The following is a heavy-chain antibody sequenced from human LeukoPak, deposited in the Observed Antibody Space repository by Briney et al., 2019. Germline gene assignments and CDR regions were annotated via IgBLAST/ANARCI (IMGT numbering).Heavy chain of an antibody. CDR2: INHGGSA. V-gene: IGHV4-39*07. J-gene: IGHJ4*02. D-gene: IGHD2-15*01. CDR3: ARGLGYCSGDSCQDFGYYFGH. Sequence: SETLSLTCTVSGGSISSSSYYWGWIRQPPGKGLEWIGEINHGGSANYNPSLKSRVTISLDTSKNQFSLKMSSVTAADTAVYYCARGLGYCSGDSCQDFGYYFGHWGQGTLVAVSS. CDR1: GGSISSSSYY.